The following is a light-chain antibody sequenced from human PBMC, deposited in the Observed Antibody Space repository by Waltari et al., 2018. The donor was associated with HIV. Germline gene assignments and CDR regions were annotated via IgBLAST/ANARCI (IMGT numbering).Light chain of an antibody. CDR1: SSNIGLHT. Sequence: QSVLTQPPSATGTPGPRVTISCSGSSSNIGLHTLNWYRHLPGTAPKLLIFITNQRPSGVPDRFSGSKSGTSASLAISGLQSEDEAVYYCAAWDASLNGHYVFGPGTKVTVL. V-gene: IGLV1-44*01. CDR2: ITN. J-gene: IGLJ1*01. CDR3: AAWDASLNGHYV.